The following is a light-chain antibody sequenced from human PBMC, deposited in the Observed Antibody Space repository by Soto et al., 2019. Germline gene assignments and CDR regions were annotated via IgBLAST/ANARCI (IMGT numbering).Light chain of an antibody. CDR3: QQFSSYPLT. CDR1: QTVRNNY. V-gene: IGKV3-20*01. J-gene: IGKJ4*01. CDR2: DAS. Sequence: VLTQAPEKLSLSTGERATLSRRASQTVRNNYLAWYQQKPGQAPRLLIYDASSRATGIPDRFSGGGSGTDFTLTISRLEPEDFAVYYCQQFSSYPLTCRGGTKGDI.